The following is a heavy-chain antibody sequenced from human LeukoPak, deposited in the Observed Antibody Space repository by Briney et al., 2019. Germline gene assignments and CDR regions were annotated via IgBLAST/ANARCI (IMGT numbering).Heavy chain of an antibody. J-gene: IGHJ6*03. CDR2: INWNGGST. Sequence: GSLRLSCAAPGFTFDDYAMHWVRQAPGKGLEWVSGINWNGGSTGYADSVKGRFTISRDNAKNSLYLQMNSLRAEDTALYYCARHNNDYYDSSGYYGYMDVWGKGTTVTVSS. V-gene: IGHV3-20*04. D-gene: IGHD3-22*01. CDR1: GFTFDDYA. CDR3: ARHNNDYYDSSGYYGYMDV.